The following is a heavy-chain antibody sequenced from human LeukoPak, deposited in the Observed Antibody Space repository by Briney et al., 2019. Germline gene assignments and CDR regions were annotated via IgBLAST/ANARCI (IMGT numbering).Heavy chain of an antibody. CDR1: GXXXXXXX. J-gene: IGHJ4*02. D-gene: IGHD3/OR15-3a*01. CDR2: XYSXXSX. CDR3: XRDPSRGLYYFDH. Sequence: GGSLRLSCAAXGXXXXXXXXXXXXXAPXXXXXXXXXXYSXXSXXXXXXVKGRFTISRDNSKNTLYLQMNSLRAEDXXVXYXXRDPSRGLYYFDHWXQGTLVTVSS. V-gene: IGHV3-53*01.